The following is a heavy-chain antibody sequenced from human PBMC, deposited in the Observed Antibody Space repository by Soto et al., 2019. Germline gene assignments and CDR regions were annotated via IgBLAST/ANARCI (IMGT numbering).Heavy chain of an antibody. J-gene: IGHJ6*02. CDR2: IYYSGST. V-gene: IGHV4-31*03. CDR1: GGSISSGGYY. Sequence: QVQLQESGPGLVKPSQTLSLTCTVSGGSISSGGYYWSWIRQHPGKGLEWIGYIYYSGSTYYNPSLKSRVTISVDTSKNQFSLKLSSVTAADTAVYYCARTSGYSSSWQKLPYYYGMDVWGQGTTVTVSS. D-gene: IGHD6-13*01. CDR3: ARTSGYSSSWQKLPYYYGMDV.